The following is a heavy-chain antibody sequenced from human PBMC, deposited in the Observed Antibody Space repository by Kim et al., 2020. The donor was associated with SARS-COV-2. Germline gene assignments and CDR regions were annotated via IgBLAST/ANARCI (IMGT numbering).Heavy chain of an antibody. D-gene: IGHD3-3*01. J-gene: IGHJ4*02. Sequence: VKGRCTISRDNANNSLYLQMNSLRAEDTAVYYCASSGWSGYYKSYYFDYWGQGTLVTVSS. V-gene: IGHV3-48*03. CDR3: ASSGWSGYYKSYYFDY.